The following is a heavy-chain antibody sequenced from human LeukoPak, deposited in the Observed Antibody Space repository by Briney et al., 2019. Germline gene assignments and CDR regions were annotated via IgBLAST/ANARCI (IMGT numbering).Heavy chain of an antibody. J-gene: IGHJ4*02. V-gene: IGHV3-11*06. Sequence: GGSLRLSCAASGFTFSDYYMSWIRQAPGKGLEWLSCISSGSSYTNYADSVKGRFTISRDNAKNSLYLQTNSLRSEDTAVYYCARDLVRGTSDYWGQGTLVTVSS. CDR3: ARDLVRGTSDY. CDR1: GFTFSDYY. CDR2: ISSGSSYT. D-gene: IGHD3-10*01.